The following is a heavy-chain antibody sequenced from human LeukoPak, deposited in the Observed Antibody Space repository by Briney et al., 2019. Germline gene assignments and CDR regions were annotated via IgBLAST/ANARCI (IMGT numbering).Heavy chain of an antibody. CDR1: GXTFSSFA. Sequence: GGSLRLSCAASGXTFSSFAIHWVRQAPGKGLEYVSAISSNGGSTYYADSVKGRFTISRDNSKNTLYLQMGSLRAEDMAVYYCARIIGAAGTRYFDYWGQGTQVTVSS. J-gene: IGHJ4*02. CDR3: ARIIGAAGTRYFDY. D-gene: IGHD6-13*01. V-gene: IGHV3-64*02. CDR2: ISSNGGST.